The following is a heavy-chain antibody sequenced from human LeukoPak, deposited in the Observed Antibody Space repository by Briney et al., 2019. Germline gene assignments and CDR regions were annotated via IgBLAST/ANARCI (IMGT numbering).Heavy chain of an antibody. D-gene: IGHD3-16*01. CDR2: IYTSGST. Sequence: SETLSLSCTVSGGSLSSYYWCWIWQPAGKGVEWIGRIYTSGSTNYNPSLKSRVTMSVDTSKNQFSLKLSSVTAADTAVYYCVRGFGAFDIWGQGTMVTVSS. J-gene: IGHJ3*02. CDR1: GGSLSSYY. CDR3: VRGFGAFDI. V-gene: IGHV4-4*07.